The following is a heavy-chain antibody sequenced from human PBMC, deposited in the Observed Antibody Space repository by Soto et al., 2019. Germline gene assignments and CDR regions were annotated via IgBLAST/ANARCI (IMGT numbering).Heavy chain of an antibody. CDR2: IIPIFGTA. D-gene: IGHD2-15*01. J-gene: IGHJ6*02. CDR1: GGTFSSYA. CDR3: ARGLDIVVVVAPHGYYYGMDV. Sequence: SVKVSCKASGGTFSSYAISWVRQAPGQGLEWMGGIIPIFGTANYAQKFQGRVTITADESTSTAYMELSSLRSEDTAVYYCARGLDIVVVVAPHGYYYGMDVWGQGTTVTVSS. V-gene: IGHV1-69*13.